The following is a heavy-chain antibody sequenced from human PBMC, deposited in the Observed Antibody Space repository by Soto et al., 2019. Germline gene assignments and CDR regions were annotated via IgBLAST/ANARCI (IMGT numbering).Heavy chain of an antibody. CDR1: GFTFSDYW. Sequence: PGGSLRLSCAASGFTFSDYWVGWVRQAPGKGLEWIANIKQDGSEKYYVDSVKGRFTISRDNAKNSLYLQMNSLRAEDTAVYFCARVYFKYDYWGQGTLVTVSS. V-gene: IGHV3-7*01. J-gene: IGHJ4*02. D-gene: IGHD3-10*01. CDR2: IKQDGSEK. CDR3: ARVYFKYDY.